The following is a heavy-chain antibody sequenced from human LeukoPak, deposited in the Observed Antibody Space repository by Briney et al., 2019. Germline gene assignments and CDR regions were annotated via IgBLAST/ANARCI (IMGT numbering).Heavy chain of an antibody. V-gene: IGHV4-4*02. CDR2: IYHDGNT. D-gene: IGHD3-10*01. Sequence: SETLSLTCAVSGGSISSSPWCSWVRQPPGKGLEWIGTIYHDGNTDYNPSLKSRVTISVDKSKDQLSLKLTSVTAADTAVYYCARSGYGWPWGQGTLVTVSS. J-gene: IGHJ5*02. CDR1: GGSISSSPW. CDR3: ARSGYGWP.